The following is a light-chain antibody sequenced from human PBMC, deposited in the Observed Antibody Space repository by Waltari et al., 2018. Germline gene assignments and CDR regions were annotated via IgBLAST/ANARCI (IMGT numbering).Light chain of an antibody. CDR3: ATWDDSLSGWM. J-gene: IGLJ3*02. CDR1: TTNIGSNG. Sequence: QSVVTQPPSASGTPGQRVTIPCSGSTTNIGSNGAHWYQQLPETAPKVLIYGSNPRPSGVPDRFSGSKSGTSASLAISGLQSEDEADYSCATWDDSLSGWMFGGGTKLTVL. V-gene: IGLV1-44*01. CDR2: GSN.